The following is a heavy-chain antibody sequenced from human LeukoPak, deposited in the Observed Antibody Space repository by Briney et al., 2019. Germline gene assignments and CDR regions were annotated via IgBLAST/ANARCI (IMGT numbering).Heavy chain of an antibody. CDR2: ITSSSSSI. V-gene: IGHV3-48*01. CDR3: ARGLQQLVRGFNYYFLDV. CDR1: GFTFSRYN. Sequence: GGSLRLSCAAPGFTFSRYNMNWVRQAPGKGLEWVSYITSSSSSIYYADSVRGRFTISRDNAENSLYLQMNSLRAEDTAVYYCARGLQQLVRGFNYYFLDVWGNGTTVTVYS. J-gene: IGHJ6*03. D-gene: IGHD6-13*01.